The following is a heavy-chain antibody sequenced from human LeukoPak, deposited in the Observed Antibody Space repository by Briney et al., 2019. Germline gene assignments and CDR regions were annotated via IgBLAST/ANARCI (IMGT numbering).Heavy chain of an antibody. Sequence: NPSETLSLTCNVSGYSINNGYYWGWIRQPPGKGLEWIGSIYHSPSIYHSATTYYNPSLKSRVTISVDTSKNQFSLKLSSVTAADTAVYYCARADPSRDFWSGYFDYWGQGTLVTVSS. D-gene: IGHD3-3*01. V-gene: IGHV4-61*01. CDR1: GYSINNGYY. CDR3: ARADPSRDFWSGYFDY. CDR2: IYHSPSIYHSATT. J-gene: IGHJ4*02.